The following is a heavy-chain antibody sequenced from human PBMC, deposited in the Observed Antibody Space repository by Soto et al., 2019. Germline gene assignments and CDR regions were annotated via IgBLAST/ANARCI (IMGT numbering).Heavy chain of an antibody. V-gene: IGHV4-31*11. CDR2: IYYTGTT. CDR3: AGDQWFGEPRSQYNWFDS. Sequence: VQLQESGPGLVKPSQTLSLSCAVSGGSISIGGYYWSWIRQHPGKGLERIGYIYYTGTTYYKSSLKSRVIMSVDTSKNQFSLNLTSVTAADTAVYYCAGDQWFGEPRSQYNWFDSWGQGILVTVAS. D-gene: IGHD3-10*01. CDR1: GGSISIGGYY. J-gene: IGHJ5*01.